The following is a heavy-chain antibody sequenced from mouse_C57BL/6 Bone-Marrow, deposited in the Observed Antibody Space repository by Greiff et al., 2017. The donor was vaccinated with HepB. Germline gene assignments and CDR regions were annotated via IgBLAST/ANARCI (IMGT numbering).Heavy chain of an antibody. CDR2: IWSGGST. J-gene: IGHJ1*03. D-gene: IGHD2-5*01. CDR3: ARKGGPYSNYPFYWYFDV. CDR1: GFSLTSYG. V-gene: IGHV2-2*01. Sequence: QVQLKESGPGLVQPSQSLSITCTVSGFSLTSYGVHWVRQSPGKGLEWLGVIWSGGSTDYNAAFISRLSISKDNSKSQVFFKMNSLQADDTAIYYCARKGGPYSNYPFYWYFDVWGTGTTVTVSS.